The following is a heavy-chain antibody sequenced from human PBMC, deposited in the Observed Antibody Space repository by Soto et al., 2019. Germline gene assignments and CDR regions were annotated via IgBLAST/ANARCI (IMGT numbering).Heavy chain of an antibody. CDR2: INPNSGGT. Sequence: ASVKVSCKASGYTFTGYYMHWVRQAPGQGLEWMGWINPNSGGTNYAQKFQGWVTMTRDTSISTAYMELSRLRSDDTAVYYCALIYDNSGYYQYFDYWGQGTLVTVSS. CDR1: GYTFTGYY. J-gene: IGHJ4*02. CDR3: ALIYDNSGYYQYFDY. D-gene: IGHD3-22*01. V-gene: IGHV1-2*04.